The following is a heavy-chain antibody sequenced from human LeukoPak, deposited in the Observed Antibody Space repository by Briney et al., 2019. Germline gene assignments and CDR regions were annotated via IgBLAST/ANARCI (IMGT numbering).Heavy chain of an antibody. J-gene: IGHJ4*02. CDR1: GFTFSNYA. V-gene: IGHV3-30*02. CDR2: TRYDESNK. Sequence: PGGSLRLSCAASGFTFSNYAMHWVRQAPGKGLEWVAFTRYDESNKYYADSVKGRFTISRDSSKNTLYLQMNSLRAEDTAVYYCASTTDILGYCSSTSCAFDYWGQGTLVTVSS. CDR3: ASTTDILGYCSSTSCAFDY. D-gene: IGHD2-2*01.